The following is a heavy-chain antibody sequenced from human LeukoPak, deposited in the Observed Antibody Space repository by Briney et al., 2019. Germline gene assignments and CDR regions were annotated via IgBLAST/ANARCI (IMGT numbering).Heavy chain of an antibody. Sequence: ASVKVSCKASGYTFTSYGISWVRQAPGQGLEWMGWISTYNGNTHYAQKLQGRVTMTTDTSTSTAYMELRSLRSDDTAVYYCARSSLAVAGSVFDYWGQGTLVTVSS. CDR2: ISTYNGNT. J-gene: IGHJ4*02. CDR3: ARSSLAVAGSVFDY. V-gene: IGHV1-18*01. D-gene: IGHD6-19*01. CDR1: GYTFTSYG.